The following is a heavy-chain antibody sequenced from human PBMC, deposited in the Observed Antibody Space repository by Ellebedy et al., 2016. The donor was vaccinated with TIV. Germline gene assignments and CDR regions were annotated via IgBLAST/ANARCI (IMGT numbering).Heavy chain of an antibody. Sequence: ASVKVSXXASGYTFTNLGISWVRQAPGQGLEWMGWVSPYNGNTNYAQKFQARVTMTTDTSTSTAYMELRSLRSDDTALYFCARDSDYGGVTNHWYFNLWGRGTLVTVSS. CDR3: ARDSDYGGVTNHWYFNL. CDR1: GYTFTNLG. CDR2: VSPYNGNT. V-gene: IGHV1-18*01. J-gene: IGHJ2*01. D-gene: IGHD4-23*01.